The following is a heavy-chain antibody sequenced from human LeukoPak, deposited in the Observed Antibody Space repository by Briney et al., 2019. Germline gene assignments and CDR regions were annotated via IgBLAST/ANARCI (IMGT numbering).Heavy chain of an antibody. V-gene: IGHV3-23*01. CDR1: GFTFSSYA. D-gene: IGHD5-12*01. Sequence: PGGSLRLSCAASGFTFSSYAMGWVRQAPGKGLEWVSRISGSGDSTYYADSVKGRFTISRDNSKNTLYLQMNSLRAEDTAVYYCARYSKNDAFDIWGQGTMVTVSS. CDR2: ISGSGDST. J-gene: IGHJ3*02. CDR3: ARYSKNDAFDI.